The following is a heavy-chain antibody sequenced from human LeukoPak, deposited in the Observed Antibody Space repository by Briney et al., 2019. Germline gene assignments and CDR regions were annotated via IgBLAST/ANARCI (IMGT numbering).Heavy chain of an antibody. CDR1: GGSFSDYS. J-gene: IGHJ6*03. V-gene: IGHV4-34*01. CDR3: ARVAYRYSINDWSRTGLGAYATKYYYYMDV. CDR2: INHNGGT. D-gene: IGHD3-9*01. Sequence: SETLSLTCAVYGGSFSDYSWTWIRQAPGEGLEWIGEINHNGGTNHNPSLVSRVIMPVDTSKNQFSLKVSSVTAADTAVYYCARVAYRYSINDWSRTGLGAYATKYYYYMDVWGKGTTVTVSS.